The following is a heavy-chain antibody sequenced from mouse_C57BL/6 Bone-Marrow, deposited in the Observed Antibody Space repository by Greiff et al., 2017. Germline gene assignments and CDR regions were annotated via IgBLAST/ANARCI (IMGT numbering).Heavy chain of an antibody. D-gene: IGHD1-1*01. CDR3: ARARVATNAMDY. Sequence: EVQLQASGPGLVKPSQSLSLTCSVTGYSITSGYYWNWIRQFPGNKLEWMGYISYDGSNNYNPSLKNRISITRDTSKNQFFLKLNSVTTEDTATYYCARARVATNAMDYCGQGTSVTVSS. J-gene: IGHJ4*01. V-gene: IGHV3-6*01. CDR2: ISYDGSN. CDR1: GYSITSGYY.